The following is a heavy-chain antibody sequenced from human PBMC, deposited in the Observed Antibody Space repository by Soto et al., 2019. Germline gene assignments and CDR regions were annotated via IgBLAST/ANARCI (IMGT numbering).Heavy chain of an antibody. J-gene: IGHJ5*02. V-gene: IGHV2-5*02. CDR2: IYWDDDK. CDR1: GFSLSTSGVG. D-gene: IGHD6-19*01. Sequence: QITLKESGPTLVKPTQTLTLTCTFSGFSLSTSGVGVVWIRQPPGKALEWLGIIYWDDDKRYSPSLKSRLTIPQATSKNHVVLTMTNIDPVDTGTYYFAHNLVPGTSWFDPWGQGTLVTVSS. CDR3: AHNLVPGTSWFDP.